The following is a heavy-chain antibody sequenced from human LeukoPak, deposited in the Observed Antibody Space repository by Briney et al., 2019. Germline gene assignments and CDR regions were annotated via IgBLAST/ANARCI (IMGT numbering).Heavy chain of an antibody. D-gene: IGHD1/OR15-1a*01. CDR3: ARDNKHYFDS. CDR1: GFTFSSYW. CDR2: IWYDGSNK. V-gene: IGHV3-33*08. Sequence: PGGSLRLSCAASGFTFSSYWMSWVRQAPGKGLEWVAVIWYDGSNKYYADSVKGRFTISRDNSKNTLYLQMNSLRAEDTAVYYCARDNKHYFDSWGQGTLVTVSS. J-gene: IGHJ4*02.